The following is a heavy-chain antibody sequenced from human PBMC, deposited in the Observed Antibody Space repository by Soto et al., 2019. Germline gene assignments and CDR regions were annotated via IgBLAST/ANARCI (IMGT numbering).Heavy chain of an antibody. CDR2: ITPIYPTT. CDR3: ARIPRYSFPTSDDLDS. V-gene: IGHV1-69*13. Sequence: SVKVSCKASGGTFYTYTFSWVRQAPGQGLEWMGSITPIYPTTNYAERFQGRLTITADGSTHTAYMDLTSLTSEDTAVYYCARIPRYSFPTSDDLDSWGQGTLVTV. J-gene: IGHJ4*02. D-gene: IGHD5-18*01. CDR1: GGTFYTYT.